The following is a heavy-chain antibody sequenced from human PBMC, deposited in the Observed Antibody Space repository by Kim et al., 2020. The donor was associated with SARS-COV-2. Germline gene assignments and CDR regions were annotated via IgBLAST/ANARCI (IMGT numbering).Heavy chain of an antibody. CDR1: GVTFSSYG. V-gene: IGHV3-23*01. CDR3: AGRFTTLHYFDY. CDR2: ISPSGATI. J-gene: IGHJ4*02. D-gene: IGHD3-22*01. Sequence: GGSLRLSCAASGVTFSSYGMSWVRQAPGKGLEWVSGISPSGATIQYANSVKARFTISRDNSKDTLHLQMNSLRAEDTALYYCAGRFTTLHYFDYWGRGAL.